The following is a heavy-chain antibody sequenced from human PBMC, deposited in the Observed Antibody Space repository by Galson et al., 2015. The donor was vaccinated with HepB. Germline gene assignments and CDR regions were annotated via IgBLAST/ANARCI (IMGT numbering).Heavy chain of an antibody. D-gene: IGHD1-14*01. J-gene: IGHJ4*02. CDR3: ATVGTTTIDY. Sequence: SVKVSCTVSGYTLTELSMHWVRQAPGKGHEWMGGFDPKDGETIYAQKVQGRVTMTEDTSTDTAYMELSSLRSEDTAVYYCATVGTTTIDYWGQGTLVTVSS. CDR1: GYTLTELS. CDR2: FDPKDGET. V-gene: IGHV1-24*01.